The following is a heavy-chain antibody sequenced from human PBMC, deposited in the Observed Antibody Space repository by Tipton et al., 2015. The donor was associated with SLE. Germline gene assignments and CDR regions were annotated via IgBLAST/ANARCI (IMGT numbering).Heavy chain of an antibody. CDR2: VSYDGKIK. V-gene: IGHV3-30*04. CDR3: ARGGVGLFEN. D-gene: IGHD1-26*01. Sequence: AVSRATFRSYAVHWVRQAPGKGLEWVAFVSYDGKIKHYADSVKGRFTISKDNSKNTLYLEMNSLRAEDTAVYYCARGGVGLFENWGQGTLVTVSS. CDR1: RATFRSYA. J-gene: IGHJ4*02.